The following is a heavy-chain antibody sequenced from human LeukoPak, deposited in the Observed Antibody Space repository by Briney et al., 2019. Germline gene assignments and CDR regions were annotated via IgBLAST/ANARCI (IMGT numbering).Heavy chain of an antibody. D-gene: IGHD3-10*01. J-gene: IGHJ5*02. CDR3: ARRVRRGDNWFGP. CDR2: INPNSGDT. CDR1: GYTFTGYY. Sequence: ASVKVSCKASGYTFTGYYIHWVRQAPGQGLEWMGWINPNSGDTNYAQKFQGRVTMTRDTSISTAYMELSRLRSDDTAVYYCARRVRRGDNWFGPWGQGTLVTVSS. V-gene: IGHV1-2*02.